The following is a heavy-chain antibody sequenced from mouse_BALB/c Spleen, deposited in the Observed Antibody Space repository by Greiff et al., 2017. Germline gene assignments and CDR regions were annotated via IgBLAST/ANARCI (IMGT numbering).Heavy chain of an antibody. CDR1: GFTFSNYW. D-gene: IGHD1-1*01. V-gene: IGHV6-6*02. Sequence: EVKLLESGGGLVQPGGSMKLSCVASGFTFSNYWMNWVRQSPEKGLEWVAEIRLKSNNYATHYAESVKGRFTISRDDSKSSVYLQMNNLRAEDTGIYYCTRDYGSRSYWYFDVWGAGTTVTVSS. CDR2: IRLKSNNYAT. CDR3: TRDYGSRSYWYFDV. J-gene: IGHJ1*01.